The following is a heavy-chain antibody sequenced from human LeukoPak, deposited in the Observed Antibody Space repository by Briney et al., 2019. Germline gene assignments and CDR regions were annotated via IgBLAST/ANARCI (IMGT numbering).Heavy chain of an antibody. CDR3: ARSGSGRPYYYYGMDV. J-gene: IGHJ6*02. CDR2: IYTSGST. V-gene: IGHV4-61*02. Sequence: PSETLSLTCTVSGGSISSGSYYWSWLRQPAGKGLEWIGRIYTSGSTSYNPSLKSRVTISVDTSKNQFSLKLSSVTAADTAVYYCARSGSGRPYYYYGMDVWGQGTTVTVSS. D-gene: IGHD3-10*01. CDR1: GGSISSGSYY.